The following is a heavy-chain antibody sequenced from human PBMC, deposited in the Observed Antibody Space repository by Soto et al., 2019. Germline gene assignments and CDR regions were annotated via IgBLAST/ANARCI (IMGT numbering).Heavy chain of an antibody. D-gene: IGHD6-6*01. V-gene: IGHV3-30-3*01. Sequence: QVQLVESGGGVVQPGGSLRLSCAASGFTFSTYAMHWVRQAPGKGLEWVAVISYDGSNIFYVDSEKGRFTISRDNSKSTVYLQMNSLGVEDTAVYYCAVGRAEYSSSSHPEYWGQGTLVTVSS. J-gene: IGHJ4*02. CDR1: GFTFSTYA. CDR2: ISYDGSNI. CDR3: AVGRAEYSSSSHPEY.